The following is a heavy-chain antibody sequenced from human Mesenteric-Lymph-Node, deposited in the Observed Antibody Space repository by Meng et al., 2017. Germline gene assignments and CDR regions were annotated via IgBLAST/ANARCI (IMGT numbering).Heavy chain of an antibody. J-gene: IGHJ4*02. D-gene: IGHD3/OR15-3a*01. CDR3: ARGWGWTGPQY. CDR2: LYADGSS. CDR1: GGSIIGGTYY. Sequence: SETLSLTCTVSGGSIIGGTYYWTWIRKPAGKGLEWIGHLYADGSSNYSPSLENRVTISLDTSLNQISLKLNSVTAADTAVYYCARGWGWTGPQYCGQGTLVTVSS. V-gene: IGHV4-61*09.